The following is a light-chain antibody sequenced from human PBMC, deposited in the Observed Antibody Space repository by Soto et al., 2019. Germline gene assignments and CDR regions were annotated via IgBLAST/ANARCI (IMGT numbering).Light chain of an antibody. V-gene: IGKV3-20*01. J-gene: IGKJ2*01. CDR2: GAS. CDR1: QSVSSSY. CDR3: KQYCSSPLFT. Sequence: EIVLTQSPGTLSLSPGERATLSCRASQSVSSSYLAWYQQKPGQAPRLLIYGASSRATGIPDRFSGSGSGTDFTLTISRLEPEDFAVYYCKQYCSSPLFTFGQGTKLEIK.